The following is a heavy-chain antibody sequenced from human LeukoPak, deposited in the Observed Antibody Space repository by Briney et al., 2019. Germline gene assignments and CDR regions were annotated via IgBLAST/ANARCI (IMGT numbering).Heavy chain of an antibody. D-gene: IGHD2-15*01. CDR3: ASRSSSHFDY. J-gene: IGHJ4*02. V-gene: IGHV3-21*01. CDR1: GFTFSSYW. CDR2: ISSSSSYI. Sequence: GGSLRLSCAASGFTFSSYWMHWVRQAPGKGLEWVSSISSSSSYIYYADSVKGRFTISRDNAKNSLYLQMNSLRAEDTAVYYCASRSSSHFDYWGQGTLVTVSS.